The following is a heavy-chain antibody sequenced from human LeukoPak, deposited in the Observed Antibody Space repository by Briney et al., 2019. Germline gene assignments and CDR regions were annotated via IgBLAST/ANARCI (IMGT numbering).Heavy chain of an antibody. V-gene: IGHV1-24*01. D-gene: IGHD2-21*02. J-gene: IGHJ2*01. CDR1: GSTLSDLS. Sequence: GASVKVSCKVSGSTLSDLSIHWVRQAPRKGLEYVGGYDPEDGETFHAQNFQGRITMTEDTSIDTAYMELSSLRSEDTAVYYCVTDRARLFWYFDLWGRGTLVTVSS. CDR2: YDPEDGET. CDR3: VTDRARLFWYFDL.